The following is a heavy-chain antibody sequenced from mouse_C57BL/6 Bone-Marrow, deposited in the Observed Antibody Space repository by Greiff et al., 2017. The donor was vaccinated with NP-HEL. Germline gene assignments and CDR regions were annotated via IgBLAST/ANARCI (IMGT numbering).Heavy chain of an antibody. J-gene: IGHJ1*03. Sequence: VKLQQSGAELARPGASVKLSCKASGYTFTSYGISWVKQRTGQGLEWIGEIYPRSGNTYYNEKFKGKATLTADKSSSTAYMELRSLTSEDSAVYFCARWKFITTYFDVWGTGTTVTVSS. CDR2: IYPRSGNT. D-gene: IGHD1-1*01. V-gene: IGHV1-81*01. CDR3: ARWKFITTYFDV. CDR1: GYTFTSYG.